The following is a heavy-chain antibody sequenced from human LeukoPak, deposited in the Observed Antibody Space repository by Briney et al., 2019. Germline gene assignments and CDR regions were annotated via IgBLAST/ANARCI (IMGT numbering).Heavy chain of an antibody. CDR2: IHYSGIT. V-gene: IGHV4-59*01. Sequence: SESLSLTCAFSGGSISSYYWSWIRQPPGQGLECIVDIHYSGITNYNPSLKSRVTISVDTSKNHVSLNLTSVTAADTAVYYCARDASDSSSWYWFDSWGQGTLVTVSS. D-gene: IGHD6-13*01. J-gene: IGHJ5*01. CDR1: GGSISSYY. CDR3: ARDASDSSSWYWFDS.